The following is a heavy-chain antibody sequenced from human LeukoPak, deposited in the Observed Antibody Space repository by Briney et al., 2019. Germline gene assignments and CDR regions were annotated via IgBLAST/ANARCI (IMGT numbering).Heavy chain of an antibody. CDR2: ISSSSTYT. CDR1: GFTFSDYY. J-gene: IGHJ4*02. CDR3: ATSVHGTRPYYFDY. V-gene: IGHV3-11*03. Sequence: GGSLRLSCAASGFTFSDYYMTWIRQAPGKGLEWVSYISSSSTYTSYADSVKGRFTISRDNAENSLYLQMSSLRAEDTAVYYCATSVHGTRPYYFDYWGQGTLVTVSS. D-gene: IGHD6-6*01.